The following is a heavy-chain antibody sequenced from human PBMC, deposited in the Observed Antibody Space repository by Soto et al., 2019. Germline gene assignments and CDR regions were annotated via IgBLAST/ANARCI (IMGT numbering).Heavy chain of an antibody. CDR3: PRWGTTGGLDV. D-gene: IGHD3-16*01. CDR1: GFTFRSYV. V-gene: IGHV3-33*05. Sequence: QVQLVESGGGVVQPGTSLRLSCVGSGFTFRSYVIHWVRQAPGKGLEWVALTSYDGSNNFYGDSVKGRFTISRHNSRNTVKLQMDALTFEATALYYWPRWGTTGGLDVWGQGTLVSVSS. CDR2: TSYDGSNN. J-gene: IGHJ4*02.